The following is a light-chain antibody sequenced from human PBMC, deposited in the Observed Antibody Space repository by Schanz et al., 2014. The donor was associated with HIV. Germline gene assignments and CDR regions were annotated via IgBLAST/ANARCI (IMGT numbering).Light chain of an antibody. Sequence: EIVLTQSPGTLSLSPGERATLSCRASQSVSSSYLAWYQQKPGQAPRLLIYGTSSRATGIPDRFSGSQSGTDFTLTISRLEPEDFAVFYCQHYGSSPPYTFGQGTKLEIK. CDR2: GTS. V-gene: IGKV3-20*01. CDR1: QSVSSSY. J-gene: IGKJ2*01. CDR3: QHYGSSPPYT.